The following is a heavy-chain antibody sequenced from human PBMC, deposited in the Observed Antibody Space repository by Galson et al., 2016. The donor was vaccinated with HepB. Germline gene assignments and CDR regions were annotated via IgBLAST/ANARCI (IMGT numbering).Heavy chain of an antibody. CDR2: IYYSGST. Sequence: SETLSLTCTVSGGSISSSNYYWGWIRQPPGKGLEWIGTIYYSGSTYYNPSLMSRVTMSVDTSKNQFPLKLRSVTAADTAVYYCARQWGSGYYLDYWGQGTLVTVSS. CDR3: ARQWGSGYYLDY. J-gene: IGHJ4*02. D-gene: IGHD3-22*01. V-gene: IGHV4-39*01. CDR1: GGSISSSNYY.